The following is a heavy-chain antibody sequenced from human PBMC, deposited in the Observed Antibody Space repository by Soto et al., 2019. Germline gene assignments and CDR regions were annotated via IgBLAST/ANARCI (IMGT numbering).Heavy chain of an antibody. V-gene: IGHV3-7*01. CDR3: ARDLVYGDLQVDY. J-gene: IGHJ4*02. Sequence: GGSLRLSCAASGFTFSSYWMSWVRQAPGKGLEWVANIKQDGSEKYYVDSVKGRFTISRDNAKNSLYLQMNSLRAEDTAVYYCARDLVYGDLQVDYWGQGTLVTV. D-gene: IGHD4-17*01. CDR2: IKQDGSEK. CDR1: GFTFSSYW.